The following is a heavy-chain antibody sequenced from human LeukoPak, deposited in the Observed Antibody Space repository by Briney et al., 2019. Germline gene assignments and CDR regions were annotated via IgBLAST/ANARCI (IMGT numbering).Heavy chain of an antibody. CDR1: GYTFTSYG. CDR3: ARDPNYDRADY. D-gene: IGHD3-22*01. Sequence: ASVKVSCKASGYTFTSYGISWVRQAPGQGLAWMGWISAYNGNTNYAQKLQGRVTMTTDTSTSTAYMELRNLRSDDTAVYYCARDPNYDRADYWGQGTLVTVSS. J-gene: IGHJ4*02. V-gene: IGHV1-18*01. CDR2: ISAYNGNT.